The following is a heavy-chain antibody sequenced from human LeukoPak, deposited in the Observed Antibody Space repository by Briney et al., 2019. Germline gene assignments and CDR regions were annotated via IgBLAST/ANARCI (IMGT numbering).Heavy chain of an antibody. J-gene: IGHJ3*01. Sequence: SQTLSLTCVISGDSVSSNSAAWSWVRQSPSRGLEWLGRTYYRSKWNYDYAASVKSRIIINPDTSKNQFSLQLNSVTPEDTAVYYCARRLTIHAFDLWDQGILVTVSS. D-gene: IGHD3-10*01. V-gene: IGHV6-1*01. CDR3: ARRLTIHAFDL. CDR1: GDSVSSNSAA. CDR2: TYYRSKWNY.